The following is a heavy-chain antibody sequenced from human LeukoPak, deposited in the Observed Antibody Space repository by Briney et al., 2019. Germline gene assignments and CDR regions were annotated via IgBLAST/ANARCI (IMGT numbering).Heavy chain of an antibody. D-gene: IGHD3-22*01. V-gene: IGHV3-48*01. J-gene: IGHJ4*02. CDR2: ISSSSSTI. Sequence: GGSLRLSCAASGFTFSSYSMNWVRQAPGKGLEWVSYISSSSSTIYYAVSVKGRFTISRDNAKNSLYLQMNSLRAEDTAVYYCARDGTYYYDSSGYLFDYWGQGTLVTVSS. CDR1: GFTFSSYS. CDR3: ARDGTYYYDSSGYLFDY.